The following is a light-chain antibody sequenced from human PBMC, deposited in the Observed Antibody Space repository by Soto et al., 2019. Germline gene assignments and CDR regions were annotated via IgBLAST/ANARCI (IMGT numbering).Light chain of an antibody. J-gene: IGKJ4*01. V-gene: IGKV1-12*01. Sequence: DIQMTQSPSFVSASVGATVTITCRASQDISNWLAWYQQKPGKAPRFLIFAASNLHSGVPSRFSGGGSGTDFTLTISSLQPEDFPSYYCQQADSFPFTFGGGTKVEIK. CDR2: AAS. CDR3: QQADSFPFT. CDR1: QDISNW.